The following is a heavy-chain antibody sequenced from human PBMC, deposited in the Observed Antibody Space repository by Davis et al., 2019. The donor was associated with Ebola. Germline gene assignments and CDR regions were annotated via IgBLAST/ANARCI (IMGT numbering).Heavy chain of an antibody. CDR3: ARGWLRTGMDV. CDR1: GDSVSSGG. D-gene: IGHD5-12*01. J-gene: IGHJ6*04. V-gene: IGHV6-1*01. CDR2: TYYNSKWYN. Sequence: PSETLSLTCAISGDSVSSGGWNWIRQSPSRGLEWLGRTYYNSKWYNDYAVSVKSRITINPDTAKNQLSLQVDSVTPEDTAVYYCARGWLRTGMDVWGKGTTVTVSS.